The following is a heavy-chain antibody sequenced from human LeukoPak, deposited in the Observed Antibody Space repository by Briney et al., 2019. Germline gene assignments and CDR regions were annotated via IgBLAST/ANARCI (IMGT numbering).Heavy chain of an antibody. V-gene: IGHV1-8*01. CDR3: ARDRSNTLLAPPFDP. Sequence: GASVEVSCKASGYTFTSYDINWVRQATGQGLEWMGWMNPNSGNTGYAQKFQGRVTMTRNTSISTAYMELSSLRSEDTAVYYCARDRSNTLLAPPFDPWGQGTLVTVSS. D-gene: IGHD3-3*02. J-gene: IGHJ5*02. CDR2: MNPNSGNT. CDR1: GYTFTSYD.